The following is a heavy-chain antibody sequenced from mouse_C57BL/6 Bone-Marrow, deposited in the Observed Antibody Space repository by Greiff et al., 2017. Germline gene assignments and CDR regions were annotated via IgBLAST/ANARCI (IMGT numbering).Heavy chain of an antibody. CDR2: IYPGSGST. CDR1: GYTFTSYW. Sequence: QVQLKESGAELVKPGASVKMSCKASGYTFTSYWITWVKQRPGQGLEWIGDIYPGSGSTNYNEKFKSKATLTVDTSSSTAYMQLSSLTSEDSAVYYCARGGVTVVEGNYAMDYWGQGTSVTVSS. J-gene: IGHJ4*01. V-gene: IGHV1-55*01. CDR3: ARGGVTVVEGNYAMDY. D-gene: IGHD1-1*01.